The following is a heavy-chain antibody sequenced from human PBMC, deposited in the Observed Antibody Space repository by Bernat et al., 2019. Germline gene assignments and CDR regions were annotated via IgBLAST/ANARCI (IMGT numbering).Heavy chain of an antibody. V-gene: IGHV4-4*08. Sequence: QVQLQESGPGLVKPSETLSLTCTVSSDSISSYYWTWIRQPPGKKLEYIGYMYTSGSTNYNPSLKSRVTMSIETSRNQFSLKLRSVTAAGTATYFCARGRIGGQSEIDCWGQGILVTVYS. CDR1: SDSISSYY. CDR3: ARGRIGGQSEIDC. CDR2: MYTSGST. D-gene: IGHD3-16*01. J-gene: IGHJ4*02.